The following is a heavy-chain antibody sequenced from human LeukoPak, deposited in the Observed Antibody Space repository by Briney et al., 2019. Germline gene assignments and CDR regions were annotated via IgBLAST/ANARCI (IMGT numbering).Heavy chain of an antibody. CDR3: ARDGVAYCSGGSCYSRD. CDR1: GYTFTGYY. CDR2: ISAYNGST. D-gene: IGHD2-15*01. J-gene: IGHJ4*02. V-gene: IGHV1-18*04. Sequence: GASVKVSCKASGYTFTGYYMHWVRQAPGQGLEWMGWISAYNGSTNYAQKLQGRVTMTTDTSTSTAYMELRSLRSDDTAVYYCARDGVAYCSGGSCYSRDWGQGTLVTVSS.